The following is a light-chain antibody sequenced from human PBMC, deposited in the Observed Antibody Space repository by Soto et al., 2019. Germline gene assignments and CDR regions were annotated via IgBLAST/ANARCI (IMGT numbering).Light chain of an antibody. CDR1: SSNIGSNT. CDR3: AAWEDSLNGWV. J-gene: IGLJ3*02. Sequence: QSVLTQPPSASGTPGQRVTISCSGSSSNIGSNTVNWYQQLPGTAPKLLIYSNNQRPSGVPDRFSGSKSGTSASLAISGLQSEYEADYYCAAWEDSLNGWVFGGGTKVTVL. V-gene: IGLV1-44*01. CDR2: SNN.